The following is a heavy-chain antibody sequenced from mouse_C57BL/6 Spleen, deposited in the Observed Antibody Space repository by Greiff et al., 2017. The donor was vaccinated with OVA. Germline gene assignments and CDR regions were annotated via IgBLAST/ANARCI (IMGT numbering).Heavy chain of an antibody. J-gene: IGHJ4*01. Sequence: VQLQQSGAELVKPGASVKLSCKASGYTFTSYWMHWVKQRPGQGLEWIGMIHPNSGSTNYNEKFKSKATLTVDKSSSTAYMQLSSLTSEDSAVYYCARLGYYDAMDYWGQGTSVTVSS. CDR2: IHPNSGST. V-gene: IGHV1-64*01. CDR1: GYTFTSYW. D-gene: IGHD2-2*01. CDR3: ARLGYYDAMDY.